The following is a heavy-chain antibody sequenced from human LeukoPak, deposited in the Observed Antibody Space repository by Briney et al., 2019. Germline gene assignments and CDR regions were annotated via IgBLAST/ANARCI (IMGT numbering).Heavy chain of an antibody. CDR1: GFTVSSNY. D-gene: IGHD4-11*01. J-gene: IGHJ4*02. Sequence: GGSLRLSCAASGFTVSSNYMSWVRQAPGKGLEWVSVIYSGGSTYYADSVKGRFTISRDNSKNTLYLQMNSLRAEDTAVYYCARIWTVTTNFDYWGQGTLVTVSS. CDR2: IYSGGST. CDR3: ARIWTVTTNFDY. V-gene: IGHV3-53*01.